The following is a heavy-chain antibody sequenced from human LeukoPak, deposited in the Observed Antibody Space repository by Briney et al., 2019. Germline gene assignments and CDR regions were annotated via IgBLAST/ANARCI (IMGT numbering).Heavy chain of an antibody. D-gene: IGHD1-26*01. Sequence: SETLSLTRTVSGYSISSGYYWGWIRQPPGKGLEWIGSIYHSGSTYYNPSLKSRVTISVDTSKNQFSLKLSSVTAADTAVYYCARAIEVGAMTPFDYWGQGTLVTVSS. J-gene: IGHJ4*02. V-gene: IGHV4-38-2*02. CDR3: ARAIEVGAMTPFDY. CDR2: IYHSGST. CDR1: GYSISSGYY.